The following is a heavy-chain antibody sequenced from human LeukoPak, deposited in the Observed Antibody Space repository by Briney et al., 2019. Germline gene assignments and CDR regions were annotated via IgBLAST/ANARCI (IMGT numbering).Heavy chain of an antibody. D-gene: IGHD2-2*01. CDR2: ITAYNGNT. CDR3: ARGGGIIVVTDEAYDY. V-gene: IGHV1-18*04. Sequence: ASVKVSCKASGYTFTNYYIHWVRQAPGQGLEWMGWITAYNGNTNYAQKLQGRVTMTTDTSTSTVYMELRSLRSDDTAVYYCARGGGIIVVTDEAYDYWGQGTLVTVSS. CDR1: GYTFTNYY. J-gene: IGHJ4*02.